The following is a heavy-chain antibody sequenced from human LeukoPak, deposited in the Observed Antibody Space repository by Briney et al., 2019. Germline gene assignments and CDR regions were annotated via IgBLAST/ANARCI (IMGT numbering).Heavy chain of an antibody. Sequence: GGSLRLSCAASGFTFSSYAMSWVRQAPGKGLEWVSVIYSGGSTYYADSVKGRFTISRDNSKNTLYLQMNSLRAEDTAVYYCAREITPGRFDPWGQGTLVTVSS. J-gene: IGHJ5*02. V-gene: IGHV3-53*01. CDR2: IYSGGST. CDR1: GFTFSSYA. CDR3: AREITPGRFDP.